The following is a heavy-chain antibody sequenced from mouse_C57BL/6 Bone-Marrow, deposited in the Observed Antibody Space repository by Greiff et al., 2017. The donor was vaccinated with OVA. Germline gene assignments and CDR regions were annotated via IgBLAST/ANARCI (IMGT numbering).Heavy chain of an antibody. D-gene: IGHD1-1*01. CDR2: INPYNGGT. J-gene: IGHJ1*03. Sequence: EVQLQQSGPVLVKPGASVKMSCKASGYTFTDYYMNWVQQSHGKSLEWIGVINPYNGGTSYNQKFKGKATLTVAKSSSTAYMELNSLTSEDDAVYYCARGYNDCSYWYLDVWGKGTTVTVSS. CDR1: GYTFTDYY. CDR3: ARGYNDCSYWYLDV. V-gene: IGHV1-19*01.